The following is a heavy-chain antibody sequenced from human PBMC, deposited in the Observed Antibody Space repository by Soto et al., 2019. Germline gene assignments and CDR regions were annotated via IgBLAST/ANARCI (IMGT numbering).Heavy chain of an antibody. Sequence: GGSLRLSCAASGFTFSSYWMSWVRQAPGKGLEWVANIKQDGSEKYYVDSVKGRFTISRDNAKNSLYLQMNSLRAEDTAVYYCARDNRLGGWYRGGKTYYFDYWGQGTLVTVSS. J-gene: IGHJ4*02. CDR3: ARDNRLGGWYRGGKTYYFDY. D-gene: IGHD6-19*01. CDR2: IKQDGSEK. CDR1: GFTFSSYW. V-gene: IGHV3-7*01.